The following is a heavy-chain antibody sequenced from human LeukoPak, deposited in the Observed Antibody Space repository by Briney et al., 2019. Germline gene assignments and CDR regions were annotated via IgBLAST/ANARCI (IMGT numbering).Heavy chain of an antibody. CDR2: ISSGTTTI. V-gene: IGHV3-48*03. Sequence: PGGSLRLSCTASGFTFSSYEMNWVRQAPGKGLEWVSYISSGTTTIYYADSVKGRFTISRDNAKNSLYLQMNRLRAEDTAVYYCARRYCSSTSCTLDYWGQGTLVTVSS. D-gene: IGHD2-2*01. J-gene: IGHJ4*02. CDR3: ARRYCSSTSCTLDY. CDR1: GFTFSSYE.